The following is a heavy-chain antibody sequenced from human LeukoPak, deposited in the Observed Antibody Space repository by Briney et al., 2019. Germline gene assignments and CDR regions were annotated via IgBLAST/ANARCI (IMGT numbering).Heavy chain of an antibody. D-gene: IGHD1-1*01. CDR2: ISGSGGTT. J-gene: IGHJ6*02. CDR1: GFTFSSYA. V-gene: IGHV3-23*01. Sequence: GGSLRLSCAASGFTFSSYAMSWVRQAPGKGLEWVSAISGSGGTTYYADSVKGRFTFSRDNSKNTLYLQMNSLRAEDTAVYYCAREAVMPVAPVGIGTSDRPLYEYYALDVWGQGTTVTV. CDR3: AREAVMPVAPVGIGTSDRPLYEYYALDV.